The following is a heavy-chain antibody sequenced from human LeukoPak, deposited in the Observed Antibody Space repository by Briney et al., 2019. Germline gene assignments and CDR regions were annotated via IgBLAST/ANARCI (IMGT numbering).Heavy chain of an antibody. J-gene: IGHJ3*02. CDR1: GGSFSGYY. D-gene: IGHD3-22*01. CDR3: ARENTANSRGYYSFASAFDI. Sequence: SETLSLTCAVYGGSFSGYYWSWLRQPPGKGLEWMGEINHSGSTNYNPSLKSRVTISVDTSKNQFSLKLSSVTAADTAVYYCARENTANSRGYYSFASAFDIWGQGTLVTVSS. V-gene: IGHV4-34*01. CDR2: INHSGST.